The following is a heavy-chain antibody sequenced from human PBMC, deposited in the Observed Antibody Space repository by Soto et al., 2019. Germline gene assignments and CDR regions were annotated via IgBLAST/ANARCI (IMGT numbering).Heavy chain of an antibody. CDR3: APQEGGGSYVYTSAP. CDR1: GGSISSGGYS. V-gene: IGHV4-30-2*01. J-gene: IGHJ5*02. Sequence: PSETLSLTCAVSGGSISSGGYSWSWVRQPPGKGLEWIGYIYHSGSTYYNPSLKSRVTISVDTSKNQFSLKLSSVTAADTAVYYCAPQEGGGSYVYTSAPGGQEPLVTSPQ. D-gene: IGHD1-26*01. CDR2: IYHSGST.